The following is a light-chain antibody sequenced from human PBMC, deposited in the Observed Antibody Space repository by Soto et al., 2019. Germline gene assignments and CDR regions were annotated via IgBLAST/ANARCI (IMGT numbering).Light chain of an antibody. V-gene: IGLV2-14*03. Sequence: QSALTQPASVSGSPGQSITISCTGTSSDVGGYNYVSWYQHHPGKAPKLMIYDVSNRPSGVANRFSGSKSGNTASLTISGLQAEEEADYYCSSYTRSNTRVFGGGTQLTVL. J-gene: IGLJ3*02. CDR1: SSDVGGYNY. CDR2: DVS. CDR3: SSYTRSNTRV.